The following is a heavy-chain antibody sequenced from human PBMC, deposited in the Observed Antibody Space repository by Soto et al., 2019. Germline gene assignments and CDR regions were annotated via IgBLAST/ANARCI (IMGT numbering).Heavy chain of an antibody. CDR2: VSYDGSNK. CDR3: AKDLEPTVTRHYNAMDV. V-gene: IGHV3-30*18. CDR1: GFTFNGYG. D-gene: IGHD4-17*01. J-gene: IGHJ6*02. Sequence: PGGSLRLSCAASGFTFNGYGMHWVRQAPGKGLEWVAVVSYDGSNKNYAESVRGRFTVSRDNSTNTLYLQMNSLRAEDTAVYYCAKDLEPTVTRHYNAMDVWGQGTMVTVSS.